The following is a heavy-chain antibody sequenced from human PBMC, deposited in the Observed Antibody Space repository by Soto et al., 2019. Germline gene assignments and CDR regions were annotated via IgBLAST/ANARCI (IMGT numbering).Heavy chain of an antibody. CDR3: AAPSEGDYYYYGMDV. Sequence: GESLKISCKGSGYSFTSYWISWVRQMPGKGLEWMGRIDPSDSYTNYSPSFQGHVTISADKSISTAYLQWSSLKASDTAMYYCAAPSEGDYYYYGMDVWGQGTTVTVSS. CDR1: GYSFTSYW. J-gene: IGHJ6*02. V-gene: IGHV5-10-1*01. CDR2: IDPSDSYT. D-gene: IGHD3-16*01.